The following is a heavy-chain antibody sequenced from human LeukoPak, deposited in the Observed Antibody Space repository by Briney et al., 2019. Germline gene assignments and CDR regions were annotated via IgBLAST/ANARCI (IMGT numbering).Heavy chain of an antibody. J-gene: IGHJ4*02. CDR2: IYYGGST. CDR3: ARSLYGDYPDFDY. V-gene: IGHV4-38-2*02. Sequence: PSETLSLTCTVSGYSISSGYYWGWIRQPPGKGLEWIGSIYYGGSTYYNPSLKSRVTISVDTSKNQFSLKLSSVSAADTGVYYCARSLYGDYPDFDYWGQGTLVTVSS. D-gene: IGHD4-17*01. CDR1: GYSISSGYY.